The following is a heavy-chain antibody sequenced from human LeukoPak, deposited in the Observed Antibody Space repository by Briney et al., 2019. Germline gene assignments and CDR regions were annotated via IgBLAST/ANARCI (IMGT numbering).Heavy chain of an antibody. CDR1: GFTFDDYA. V-gene: IGHV3-9*01. D-gene: IGHD1-26*01. Sequence: GGSLRLSCAASGFTFDDYAMHWVRQAPGKGLEWVSGISWNSGSIGYADSVKGRFTISRDNAKNSLYLQMNSLRAEDTALYYCAKDMKDSGSSQDAFDIWGQGTMVTVPS. CDR3: AKDMKDSGSSQDAFDI. J-gene: IGHJ3*02. CDR2: ISWNSGSI.